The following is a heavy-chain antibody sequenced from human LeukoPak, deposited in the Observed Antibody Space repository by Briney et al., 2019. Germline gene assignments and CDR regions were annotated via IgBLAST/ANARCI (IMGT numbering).Heavy chain of an antibody. CDR2: IIPILGIA. Sequence: GASVKVSCKASGYTFTSYGISWVRQAPGQGLEWMGRIIPILGIANYAQKFQGRVTITADKSTSTAYMELSSLRSEDTAVYYCARGRCGGDCYSVDYWGQGTLVTVSS. D-gene: IGHD2-21*02. V-gene: IGHV1-69*04. CDR3: ARGRCGGDCYSVDY. J-gene: IGHJ4*02. CDR1: GYTFTSYG.